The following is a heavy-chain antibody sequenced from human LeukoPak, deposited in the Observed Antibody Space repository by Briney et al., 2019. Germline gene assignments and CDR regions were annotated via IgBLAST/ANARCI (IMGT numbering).Heavy chain of an antibody. V-gene: IGHV3-23*01. CDR2: ISGTSDHI. CDR1: GFTFRSCA. Sequence: GSLRLSCAASGFTFRSCAMSWVRQAPGKGPEWVSVISGTSDHIHYTDSVRGRFTISRDNSKNTLYLQMNSLRAEDTAVYYCAKCKNEYGMDVWGQGTTVTVSS. D-gene: IGHD1-1*01. J-gene: IGHJ6*02. CDR3: AKCKNEYGMDV.